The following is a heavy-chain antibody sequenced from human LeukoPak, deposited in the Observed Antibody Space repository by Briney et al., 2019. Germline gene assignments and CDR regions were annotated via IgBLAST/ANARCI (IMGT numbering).Heavy chain of an antibody. CDR3: ARSNFWSGNIDY. J-gene: IGHJ4*02. CDR2: INPNSAGT. CDR1: GYTFTGYY. V-gene: IGHV1-2*04. Sequence: ASVKVSCKASGYTFTGYYMHWVRQAPGQGLEWMGWINPNSAGTNYAQKFQGWVTMTRDTSISTAYMELSRLRSDDTAVYYCARSNFWSGNIDYWGQGTLVTVSS. D-gene: IGHD3-3*01.